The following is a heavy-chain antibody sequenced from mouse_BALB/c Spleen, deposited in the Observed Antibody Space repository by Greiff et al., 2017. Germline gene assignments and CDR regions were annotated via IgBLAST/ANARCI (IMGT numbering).Heavy chain of an antibody. Sequence: EVQLQQSGPELVKPGASVKISCKASGYTFTDYNMHWVKQSPGKSLEWIGYIYPYNGGTGYNQKFKSKATLTVDNSSSTAYMELRSLTSEDSAVYYCARPYGSSPWFAYWGQGTLVTVSA. CDR2: IYPYNGGT. D-gene: IGHD1-1*01. V-gene: IGHV1S29*02. CDR1: GYTFTDYN. CDR3: ARPYGSSPWFAY. J-gene: IGHJ3*01.